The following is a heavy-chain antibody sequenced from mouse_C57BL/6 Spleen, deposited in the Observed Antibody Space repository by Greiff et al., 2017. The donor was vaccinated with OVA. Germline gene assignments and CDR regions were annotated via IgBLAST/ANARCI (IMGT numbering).Heavy chain of an antibody. CDR2: IDPNSGGT. D-gene: IGHD2-4*01. J-gene: IGHJ4*01. V-gene: IGHV1-72*01. CDR3: AREDYDYDEGHYYAMDY. CDR1: GYTFTSYW. Sequence: QVQLQQPGAELVKPGASVKLSCKASGYTFTSYWMHWVKQRPGRGLEWIGRIDPNSGGTKYNEKSTSKATLTVDKPSSTAYMQLSSLTSEDSAVYYCAREDYDYDEGHYYAMDYWGQGTSVTVSS.